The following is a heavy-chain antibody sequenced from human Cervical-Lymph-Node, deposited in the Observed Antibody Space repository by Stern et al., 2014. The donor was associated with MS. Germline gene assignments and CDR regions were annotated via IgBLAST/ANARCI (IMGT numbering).Heavy chain of an antibody. Sequence: VQLVASGAEVKKPGASVKVSCKLSGYTLTELSMHWVRQAPGKGLEWMGGYDLEDGEIMYAQKFQGRVNMTEDTSTDTAYMELSSLRSEDTAVYYCATGIGLWAFDYWGQGTLVTVSS. D-gene: IGHD7-27*01. V-gene: IGHV1-24*01. J-gene: IGHJ4*02. CDR2: YDLEDGEI. CDR1: GYTLTELS. CDR3: ATGIGLWAFDY.